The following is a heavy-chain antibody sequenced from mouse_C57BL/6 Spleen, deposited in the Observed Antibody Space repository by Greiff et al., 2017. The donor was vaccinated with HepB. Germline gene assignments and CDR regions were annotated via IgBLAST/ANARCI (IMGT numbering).Heavy chain of an antibody. Sequence: EVKVEESGGGLVKPGGSLKLSCAASGFTFSSYAMSWVRQTPEKRLEWVATISDGGSYTYYPDNVKGRFTISRDNAKNNLYQQMSHLKSEDTAMYYCARDPLDYWGQGTTLTVSS. CDR2: ISDGGSYT. J-gene: IGHJ2*01. CDR3: ARDPLDY. V-gene: IGHV5-4*01. CDR1: GFTFSSYA.